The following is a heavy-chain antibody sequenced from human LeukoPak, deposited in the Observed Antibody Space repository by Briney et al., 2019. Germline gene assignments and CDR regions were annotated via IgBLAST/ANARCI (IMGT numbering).Heavy chain of an antibody. V-gene: IGHV4-34*01. CDR3: ARGEAFDI. J-gene: IGHJ3*02. CDR1: GGSFSGYY. CDR2: INHSGST. Sequence: PSETLSLTCAVYGGSFSGYYWSWIRQPPGKGLEWIGEINHSGSTNYNPSLKSRVTISVDTSKNQFSLKLSSATAADTAVYYCARGEAFDIWGQGTMVTVSP.